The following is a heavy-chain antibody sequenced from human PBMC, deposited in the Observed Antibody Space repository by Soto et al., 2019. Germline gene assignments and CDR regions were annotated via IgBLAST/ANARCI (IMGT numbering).Heavy chain of an antibody. J-gene: IGHJ4*02. CDR1: GFTFSSYW. CDR2: INSDGSST. V-gene: IGHV3-74*01. Sequence: EVQLVESGGGLVQPGGSLRLSCAASGFTFSSYWMHWVRQAPGKGLVWVSRINSDGSSTNYADYVKGRFTMSRDNAKNTLYLQMNSLRGEDTAVYYWARRYCSGGSCRFDYWGQGTLVTVSS. CDR3: ARRYCSGGSCRFDY. D-gene: IGHD2-15*01.